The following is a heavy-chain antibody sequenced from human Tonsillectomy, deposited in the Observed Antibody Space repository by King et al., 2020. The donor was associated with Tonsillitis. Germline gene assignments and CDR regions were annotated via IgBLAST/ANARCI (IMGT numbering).Heavy chain of an antibody. J-gene: IGHJ4*02. V-gene: IGHV3-23*04. Sequence: EVQLVESGGGLIQPGGSLRLSCAASGFTFSSYAMTWVRQAPGKGLEWVSGISGSGGSTYYADSVKGRFTISRDNSKNTLYLQMNSLRAEDTAVYYCENGGSGSPWWGQGTLVTVSS. CDR2: ISGSGGST. D-gene: IGHD3-10*01. CDR3: ENGGSGSPW. CDR1: GFTFSSYA.